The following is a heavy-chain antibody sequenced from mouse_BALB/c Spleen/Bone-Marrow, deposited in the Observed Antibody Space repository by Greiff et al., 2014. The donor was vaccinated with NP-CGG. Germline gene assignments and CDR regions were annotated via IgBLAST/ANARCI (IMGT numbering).Heavy chain of an antibody. Sequence: QVHVKQSGAELVRPGVSVKISCKGSGYTFTDYAMHWVKQSHAKSLEWIGVISTYYGDASYNQKFKGKATMTVDKSSSTAYMELARLTSEDSAIYYCARRGGSYAMDYWGQGTSVTVSS. J-gene: IGHJ4*01. CDR3: ARRGGSYAMDY. V-gene: IGHV1S137*01. CDR1: GYTFTDYA. CDR2: ISTYYGDA.